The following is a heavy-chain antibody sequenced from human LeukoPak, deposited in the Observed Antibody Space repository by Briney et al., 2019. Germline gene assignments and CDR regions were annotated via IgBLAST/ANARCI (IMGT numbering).Heavy chain of an antibody. CDR1: GFTFDDYA. Sequence: GGSLRLSCAASGFTFDDYAMTWVRQAPGKGLEWVSGINWNGGITGYADSVKGRFTISRDNAKNSLYLQMNSLRAEDTAVYYCARGSRGNIAAAGHFDYWGQGTLVTVSS. CDR3: ARGSRGNIAAAGHFDY. CDR2: INWNGGIT. V-gene: IGHV3-20*04. D-gene: IGHD6-13*01. J-gene: IGHJ4*02.